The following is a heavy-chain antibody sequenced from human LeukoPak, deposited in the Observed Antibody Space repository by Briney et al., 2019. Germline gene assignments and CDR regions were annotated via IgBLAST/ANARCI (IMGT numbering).Heavy chain of an antibody. D-gene: IGHD2-2*02. CDR3: AKEYCSSTSCYNDAFDI. CDR1: GFTFSNYG. V-gene: IGHV3-33*06. J-gene: IGHJ3*02. CDR2: IWYDGSNK. Sequence: GGSLRLSCAATGFTFSNYGMHWVRQAPGKGLEWVAVIWYDGSNKYYADSVKGRFTISRDNSKNTLYLQMNSLRAEDTAVYYCAKEYCSSTSCYNDAFDIWGQGTMVTVSS.